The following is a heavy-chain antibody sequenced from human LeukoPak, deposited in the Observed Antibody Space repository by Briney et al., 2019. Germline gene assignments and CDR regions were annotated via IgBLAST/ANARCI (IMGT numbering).Heavy chain of an antibody. J-gene: IGHJ6*03. CDR1: GASISGHY. CDR3: ARDLGPAYFYMDV. CDR2: MQYSGST. V-gene: IGHV4-59*11. D-gene: IGHD7-27*01. Sequence: PSETLSLTCSVSGASISGHYWSWIRQPPGKGLGWIGYMQYSGSTNYNPSLKSRVTISGDTSKNQFSLRLSSVTAADAAMYYCARDLGPAYFYMDVWGKGTTVTISS.